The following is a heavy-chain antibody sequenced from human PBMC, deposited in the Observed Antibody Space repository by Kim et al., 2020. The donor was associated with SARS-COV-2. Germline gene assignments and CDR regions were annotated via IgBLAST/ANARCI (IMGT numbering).Heavy chain of an antibody. J-gene: IGHJ5*02. CDR2: ISSSSSYT. Sequence: GGSLRLSCAASGFTFSDYYMSWIRQAPGKGLEWVSYISSSSSYTNYADSVKGRFTISRDNAKNSLYLQMNSLRAEDTAVYYCARDGDHKVKYCSSTSCYMWFDPWGQGTLVTVSS. V-gene: IGHV3-11*06. D-gene: IGHD2-2*02. CDR3: ARDGDHKVKYCSSTSCYMWFDP. CDR1: GFTFSDYY.